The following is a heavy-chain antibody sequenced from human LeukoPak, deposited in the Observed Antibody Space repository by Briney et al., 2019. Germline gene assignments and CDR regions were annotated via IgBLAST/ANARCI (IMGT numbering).Heavy chain of an antibody. CDR2: INHSGST. V-gene: IGHV4-34*01. J-gene: IGHJ4*02. CDR1: GGSLSGYY. Sequence: PSETLSLTCAVYGGSLSGYYWSWIRQPPGKGVEWIGEINHSGSTNYNPSLKSRVTISVDTSKNQFSLKLSSVTAADTAVYYCARVRMRGYSYGPFDYWGQGTLVTVSS. CDR3: ARVRMRGYSYGPFDY. D-gene: IGHD5-18*01.